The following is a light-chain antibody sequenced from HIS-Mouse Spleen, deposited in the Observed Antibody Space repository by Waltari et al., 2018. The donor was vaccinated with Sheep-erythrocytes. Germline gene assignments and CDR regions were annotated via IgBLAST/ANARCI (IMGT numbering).Light chain of an antibody. CDR3: SSYTSSSTWV. J-gene: IGLJ3*02. CDR1: SSDVGGYNY. CDR2: DVS. Sequence: QSALTQPASVSGSPGQSITISCTGTSSDVGGYNYVSWYQQHPGKAPKLMIYDVSNRPSGVSNRFSCSQSGNPASLTISGLQAEDEADYYCSSYTSSSTWVFGGGTKLTVL. V-gene: IGLV2-14*03.